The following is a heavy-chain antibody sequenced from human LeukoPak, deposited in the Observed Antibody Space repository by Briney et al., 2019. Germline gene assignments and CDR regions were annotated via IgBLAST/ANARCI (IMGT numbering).Heavy chain of an antibody. CDR3: ARGLTIFGVVTRFDY. D-gene: IGHD3-3*01. Sequence: PSQTLSLTCTVSGGSISSGGYYWSWIRQHPGKGLEWIGYIYYSGSTYYNPSLKSRVTISVDTSKNQFSLKPSSVTAADTAVYYCARGLTIFGVVTRFDYWGQGTLVTVSS. J-gene: IGHJ4*02. CDR1: GGSISSGGYY. CDR2: IYYSGST. V-gene: IGHV4-31*03.